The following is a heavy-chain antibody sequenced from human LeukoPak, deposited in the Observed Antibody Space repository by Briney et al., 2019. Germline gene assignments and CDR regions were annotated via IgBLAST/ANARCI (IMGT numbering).Heavy chain of an antibody. D-gene: IGHD3-10*01. J-gene: IGHJ3*02. CDR3: ARRPQPGFGEIPAFDI. Sequence: GASVKVSCKASGYTFTGYYMHWVRQAPGQGLEWMGWINPNSGGTNYAQKFQGWVTMTRDTSISTAYMELSRLRSDDTAVYYCARRPQPGFGEIPAFDIWGQGTMVTVSS. CDR2: INPNSGGT. CDR1: GYTFTGYY. V-gene: IGHV1-2*04.